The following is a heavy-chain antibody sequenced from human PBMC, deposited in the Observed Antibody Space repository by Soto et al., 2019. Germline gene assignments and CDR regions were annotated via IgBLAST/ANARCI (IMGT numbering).Heavy chain of an antibody. J-gene: IGHJ5*02. CDR1: GGSISSGGYY. CDR3: ARFLGYCSSTSCYTGPDWFDP. CDR2: IYYSGST. D-gene: IGHD2-2*02. Sequence: SETLSLTCTVSGGSISSGGYYWSWIRQHPGKGLEWIGYIYYSGSTYYNPSLKSRVTISVDTSKNQFSLKLSSVTAADTAVYYCARFLGYCSSTSCYTGPDWFDPWGQGTLVTVSS. V-gene: IGHV4-31*03.